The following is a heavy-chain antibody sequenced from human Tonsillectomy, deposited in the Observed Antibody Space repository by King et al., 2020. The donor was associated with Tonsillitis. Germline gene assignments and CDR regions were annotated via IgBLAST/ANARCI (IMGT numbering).Heavy chain of an antibody. CDR2: IGTAGAT. CDR3: AIEGGGWGIDY. J-gene: IGHJ4*02. Sequence: VQLVESGGGLVQPGGSLILSCAASGFTFSSYDMHWVRQATGKGLEWVSAIGTAGATYYTGSVKGRFTISRENAKNSLYLQMNSLRAGDTAVYYCAIEGGGWGIDYWGQGTLVTVSS. CDR1: GFTFSSYD. V-gene: IGHV3-13*01. D-gene: IGHD3-16*01.